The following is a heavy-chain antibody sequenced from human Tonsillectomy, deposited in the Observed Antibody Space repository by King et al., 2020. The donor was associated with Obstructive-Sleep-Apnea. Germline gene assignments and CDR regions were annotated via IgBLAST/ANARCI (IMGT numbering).Heavy chain of an antibody. Sequence: VQLVESGGGLVKPGGSLRLSCAASGFTFSDYYMAWIRQAPGKGLDYISHISYTSDNIYYADSVKGRFTISRDNAQNSLSLQMNSLRAEDTAVYYCARELVTGWGGSFQHWGQGTLVTVSS. CDR3: ARELVTGWGGSFQH. V-gene: IGHV3-11*01. J-gene: IGHJ1*01. CDR1: GFTFSDYY. CDR2: ISYTSDNI. D-gene: IGHD2-21*02.